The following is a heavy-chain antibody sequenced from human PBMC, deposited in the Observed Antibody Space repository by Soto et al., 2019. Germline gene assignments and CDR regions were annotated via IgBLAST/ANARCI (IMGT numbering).Heavy chain of an antibody. CDR3: AKDLHWSGYYKGTYDAFDI. V-gene: IGHV3-23*01. Sequence: EVQLLESGGGLVQPGGSLRLSCAASGFTFSSYAMSWVRQAPGKGLEWVSAISGSGGSTYYADSVKGRFTISRDNSKKTLYLQMNSLRADDTAVYYCAKDLHWSGYYKGTYDAFDIWGQGTLVTVSS. J-gene: IGHJ3*02. D-gene: IGHD3-3*01. CDR2: ISGSGGST. CDR1: GFTFSSYA.